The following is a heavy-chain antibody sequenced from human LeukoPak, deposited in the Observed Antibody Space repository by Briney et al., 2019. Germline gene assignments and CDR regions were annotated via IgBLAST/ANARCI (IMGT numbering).Heavy chain of an antibody. V-gene: IGHV6-1*01. Sequence: SQTLSLTCAISGDSVSSNSAAWHWIRQSPSRGLEWLGRTYYRSKWYNDYAVSVKSRITINPDTSKNQFSLQLNSVTPEDTAVYYCARDNPWVGATNPELYNWFDPWGQGTLVTVSS. D-gene: IGHD1-26*01. CDR2: TYYRSKWYN. CDR3: ARDNPWVGATNPELYNWFDP. CDR1: GDSVSSNSAA. J-gene: IGHJ5*02.